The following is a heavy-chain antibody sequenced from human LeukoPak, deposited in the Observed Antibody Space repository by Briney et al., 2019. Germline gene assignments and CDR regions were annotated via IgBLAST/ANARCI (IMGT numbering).Heavy chain of an antibody. CDR2: IHFSGGT. CDR1: GGSVSSGTFY. D-gene: IGHD6-19*01. J-gene: IGHJ4*02. V-gene: IGHV4-39*01. CDR3: ARPGGRLARSPFDY. Sequence: PSASLSLTCTFSGGSVSSGTFYCAWIRQPPGKGLEWIGSIHFSGGTYYNPSLKSRVTISEDTSKNQFSLKVTSVTAADTAVYYCARPGGRLARSPFDYWGQGPLVTASS.